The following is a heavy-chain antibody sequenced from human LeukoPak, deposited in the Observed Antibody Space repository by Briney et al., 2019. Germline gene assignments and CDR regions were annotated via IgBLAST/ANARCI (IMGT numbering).Heavy chain of an antibody. J-gene: IGHJ3*02. Sequence: SETLSLTCTVSGGSISSSSYYWGWIRQPPGKGLEWIGSIYYSGSTYYNPSLKSRVTISVDTSKNQFSLKLSSVTAADTAVYYCAREDRAVPCFDIWGQGTMVTVSS. D-gene: IGHD4-17*01. CDR1: GGSISSSSYY. V-gene: IGHV4-39*07. CDR2: IYYSGST. CDR3: AREDRAVPCFDI.